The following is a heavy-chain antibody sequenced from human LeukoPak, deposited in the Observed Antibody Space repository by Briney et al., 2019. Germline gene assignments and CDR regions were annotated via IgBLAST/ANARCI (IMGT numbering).Heavy chain of an antibody. CDR2: ISGSGGST. CDR1: GFTFSSYA. V-gene: IGHV3-23*01. D-gene: IGHD6-19*01. J-gene: IGHJ4*02. Sequence: GGSLRLSCAASGFTFSSYAMSWVRQAPGKGLEWVSAISGSGGSTYYADSVKGRFTISRDNSKNTLYLQMSSLRAEDTAVYYCAKDTTEYSSGWYDYWGQGTLVTVSS. CDR3: AKDTTEYSSGWYDY.